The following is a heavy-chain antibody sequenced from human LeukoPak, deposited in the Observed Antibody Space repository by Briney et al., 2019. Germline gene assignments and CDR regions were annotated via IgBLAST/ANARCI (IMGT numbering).Heavy chain of an antibody. CDR3: ARAGVRIVATIPENY. Sequence: VASVKVSCKASGYSFTGYYIHWVRQAPGQGLEWMGWINPNSGGTNYAQKFQGRVTMTRDTSISTAYMELSRLRSDDTAVYYCARAGVRIVATIPENYWGQGTLVTVSS. CDR1: GYSFTGYY. V-gene: IGHV1-2*02. J-gene: IGHJ4*02. D-gene: IGHD5-12*01. CDR2: INPNSGGT.